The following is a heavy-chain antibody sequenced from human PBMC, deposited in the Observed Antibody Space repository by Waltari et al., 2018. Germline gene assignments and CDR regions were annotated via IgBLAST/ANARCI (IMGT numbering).Heavy chain of an antibody. V-gene: IGHV3-7*01. CDR1: GFTFSRYW. D-gene: IGHD3-16*01. Sequence: EVHLVESGGALVQPGGSLRLSCAASGFTFSRYWMSWVRQAPGKGLEWVANIKQDGREKNYVDPVKGRFTISRDNAKDSLDLQMSSLRVDDTAVYYCTREGAALDYFDFWGQGTLVTVSS. CDR2: IKQDGREK. CDR3: TREGAALDYFDF. J-gene: IGHJ4*02.